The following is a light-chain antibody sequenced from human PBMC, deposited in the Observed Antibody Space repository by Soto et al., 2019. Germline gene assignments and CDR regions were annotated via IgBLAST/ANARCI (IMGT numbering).Light chain of an antibody. Sequence: QSVLTQPPSASGTPGQRITISCSGSSSNIGDNPVNWYQQLPGAAPKLLIYINDQRPSGVPDRFSGSKSGTSASLAISGLQSEDEADYYCAAWDDSLNGFYVFGTGTKVTV. V-gene: IGLV1-44*01. J-gene: IGLJ1*01. CDR1: SSNIGDNP. CDR2: IND. CDR3: AAWDDSLNGFYV.